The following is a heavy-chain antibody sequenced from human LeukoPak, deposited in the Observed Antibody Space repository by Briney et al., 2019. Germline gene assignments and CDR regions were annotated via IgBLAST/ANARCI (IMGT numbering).Heavy chain of an antibody. CDR2: ISSSSSTI. CDR3: AGDRCSSTSCGNQY. J-gene: IGHJ4*02. Sequence: HPGGSLRLSCAASGFTFSSYSMNWVRQAPGKGLEWVSYISSSSSTIYYADSVKGRFTISRDDAKNSLYLQMNSLRAEDTAIYYCAGDRCSSTSCGNQYWGQGTLVTVSS. D-gene: IGHD2-2*01. V-gene: IGHV3-48*01. CDR1: GFTFSSYS.